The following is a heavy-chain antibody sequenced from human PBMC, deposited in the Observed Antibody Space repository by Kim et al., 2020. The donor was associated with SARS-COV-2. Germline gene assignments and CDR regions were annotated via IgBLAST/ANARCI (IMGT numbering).Heavy chain of an antibody. CDR2: IYYSGST. V-gene: IGHV4-39*01. Sequence: SETLSLTCTVSGGSISSSSYYWGWIRQPPGKGLEWIGSIYYSGSTYYNPSLKSRVTISVDTSKNQFSLKLSSVTAADTAVYYCARPGIAVAGTRGMDVWGQGTTVTVSS. CDR3: ARPGIAVAGTRGMDV. D-gene: IGHD6-19*01. CDR1: GGSISSSSYY. J-gene: IGHJ6*02.